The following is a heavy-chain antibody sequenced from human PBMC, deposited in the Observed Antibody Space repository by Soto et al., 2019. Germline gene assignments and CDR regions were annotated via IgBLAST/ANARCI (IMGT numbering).Heavy chain of an antibody. CDR3: ARDQGVGWFDP. V-gene: IGHV3-48*01. D-gene: IGHD3-10*01. CDR1: GFTFSSYS. Sequence: GSLRLSCAASGFTFSSYSMNWVRQAPGKGLEWVSYISSSSSTIYYADSVKGRFTISRDNAKNSLYLQMNSLRAEDTAVYYCARDQGVGWFDPWGQGTLVTVSS. CDR2: ISSSSSTI. J-gene: IGHJ5*02.